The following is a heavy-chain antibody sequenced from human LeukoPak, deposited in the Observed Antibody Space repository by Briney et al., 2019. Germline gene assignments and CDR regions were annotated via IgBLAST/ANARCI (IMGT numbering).Heavy chain of an antibody. CDR2: ISYDGSNK. D-gene: IGHD5-18*01. CDR3: ARGAGYSYGHNDY. Sequence: GGSLRLSCAASGFTFSSYSMHWVRQASGKGLEGVAVISYDGSNKYYADSVKGRFTLSRDNSKNTLYLQMNSLRAEDTAVYYCARGAGYSYGHNDYWGQGTLLTVSS. V-gene: IGHV3-30*03. CDR1: GFTFSSYS. J-gene: IGHJ4*02.